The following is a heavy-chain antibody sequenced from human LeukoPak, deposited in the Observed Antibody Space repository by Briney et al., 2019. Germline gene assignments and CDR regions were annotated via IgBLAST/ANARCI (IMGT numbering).Heavy chain of an antibody. D-gene: IGHD3-16*01. CDR1: GYRFTDDY. Sequence: ASVKVACKASGYRFTDDYIHWVRQAPGQGLEWMGWINPDTDFTNYAPKFRGRVIMTRDTSISTAYMEVRRLTFDDTAIYYCAPTSEAYTSNWSVWGQGTLVTVSP. J-gene: IGHJ4*02. CDR2: INPDTDFT. CDR3: APTSEAYTSNWSV. V-gene: IGHV1-2*02.